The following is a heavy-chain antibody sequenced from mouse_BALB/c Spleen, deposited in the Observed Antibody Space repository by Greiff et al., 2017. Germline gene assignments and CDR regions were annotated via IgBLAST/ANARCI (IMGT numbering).Heavy chain of an antibody. CDR2: ISSGGSYN. CDR3: ARHTGDCYYAWFAY. J-gene: IGHJ3*01. CDR1: GFTFSSYG. V-gene: IGHV5-6*01. D-gene: IGHD2-3*01. Sequence: EVMLVESGGDLVKPGGSLKLSCAASGFTFSSYGMSWVRQPPDKRLEWVATISSGGSYNYYPDSVKGRFTISRDNAKNTLYLQMSSLKSEDTAMYYCARHTGDCYYAWFAYWGQGTLVTVSA.